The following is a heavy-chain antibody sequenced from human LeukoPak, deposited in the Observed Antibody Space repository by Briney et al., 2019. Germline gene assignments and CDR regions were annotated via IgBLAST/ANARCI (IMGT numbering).Heavy chain of an antibody. CDR1: GGSITSSSYY. J-gene: IGHJ3*02. CDR2: IYYSGST. D-gene: IGHD4-23*01. V-gene: IGHV4-39*01. CDR3: ASTDYGGNSRRSAFDI. Sequence: SETLSLTCTVPGGSITSSSYYWGWIRQPPGKGLEWIGSIYYSGSTYYNPSLKSRVTISVDTSKNQFSLKLSSVTAADTAVYCCASTDYGGNSRRSAFDIGGQGTMVTVSS.